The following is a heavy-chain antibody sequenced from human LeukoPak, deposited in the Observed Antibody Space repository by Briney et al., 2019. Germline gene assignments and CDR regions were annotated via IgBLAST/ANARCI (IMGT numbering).Heavy chain of an antibody. CDR2: IIPILGIT. CDR1: GGTFSSYA. V-gene: IGHV1-69*04. J-gene: IGHJ4*02. CDR3: ARDRGTGTAWSSSDY. D-gene: IGHD1-7*01. Sequence: SVKVSCKASGGTFSSYAISWVRQAPGQGLEWMGRIIPILGITNYAQKFQGRVTITADKSTSTAYMELSSLRSEDTAVYYCARDRGTGTAWSSSDYWGQGTLVTVSS.